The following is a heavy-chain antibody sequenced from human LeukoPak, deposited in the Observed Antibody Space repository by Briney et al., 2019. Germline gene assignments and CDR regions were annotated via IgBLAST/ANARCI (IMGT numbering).Heavy chain of an antibody. CDR1: GGSINNYY. J-gene: IGHJ4*02. CDR3: ARLPMAVTPHVDY. CDR2: MYYSGTT. V-gene: IGHV4-59*01. Sequence: SETLSLTCTVSGGSINNYYWSWIRQPPGKGLEWIGFMYYSGTTNYNPSLKSRVTISLGMSKNQFSLKLSSVTAADTAVYYCARLPMAVTPHVDYWGQGTLVTVSS. D-gene: IGHD2-21*02.